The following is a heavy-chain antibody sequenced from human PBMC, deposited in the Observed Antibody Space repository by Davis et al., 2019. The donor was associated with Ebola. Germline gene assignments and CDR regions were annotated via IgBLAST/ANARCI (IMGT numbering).Heavy chain of an antibody. CDR3: AGSSTWYHSAEY. V-gene: IGHV3-23*01. D-gene: IGHD6-13*01. CDR1: GFTFSSYA. J-gene: IGHJ4*02. CDR2: ISGSGGST. Sequence: PGGSLRLSCAASGFTFSSYAMSWVRQAPGKGLEWVSAISGSGGSTYYADSVKGRFTISRDNSKNTLYLQMNSLRAEDTAVYYCAGSSTWYHSAEYWGQGTLVTVSS.